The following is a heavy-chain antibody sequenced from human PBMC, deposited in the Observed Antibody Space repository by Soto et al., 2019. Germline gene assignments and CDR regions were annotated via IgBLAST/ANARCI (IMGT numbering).Heavy chain of an antibody. Sequence: SVKVSCKASGGTFSSYAISWVRQAPGQGLEWMGGIIPIFGTANYAQKFQGRDTITADKSTSTAYMELSSLRSEDTAVYYCARLDGHCSGGSCPTEFDYCGQGTQVTVFS. CDR2: IIPIFGTA. CDR1: GGTFSSYA. V-gene: IGHV1-69*06. CDR3: ARLDGHCSGGSCPTEFDY. D-gene: IGHD2-15*01. J-gene: IGHJ4*02.